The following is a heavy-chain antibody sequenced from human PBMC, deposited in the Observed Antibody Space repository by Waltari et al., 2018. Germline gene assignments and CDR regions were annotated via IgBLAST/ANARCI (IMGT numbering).Heavy chain of an antibody. J-gene: IGHJ1*01. V-gene: IGHV4-39*01. Sequence: QLQLQESGPGLVRPRETLSPTSPVPGGPLTTNQTWAWFGQPPGKGLEWMVNMQYRGSTFYNPSLMSRVTISLDTSKNQFSLTLTSVDAADTAVYFCGRIAFGDDGGYFQYWGQGTLVTVSS. CDR3: GRIAFGDDGGYFQY. CDR1: GGPLTTNQT. D-gene: IGHD4-17*01. CDR2: MQYRGST.